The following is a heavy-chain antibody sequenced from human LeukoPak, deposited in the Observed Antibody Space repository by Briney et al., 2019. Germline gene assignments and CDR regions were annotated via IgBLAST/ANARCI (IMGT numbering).Heavy chain of an antibody. J-gene: IGHJ4*02. D-gene: IGHD3-10*01. Sequence: GGSLRLSCTTSGFTFTNYALSWVRQASGKGLEWVGRIRTKGNRYATAYAASVKGRFTISRDDSKNTAYLQMNSLKTEDTAVYYCIHYGSGSYSTDYWGQGTLVTVSS. V-gene: IGHV3-73*01. CDR1: GFTFTNYA. CDR3: IHYGSGSYSTDY. CDR2: IRTKGNRYAT.